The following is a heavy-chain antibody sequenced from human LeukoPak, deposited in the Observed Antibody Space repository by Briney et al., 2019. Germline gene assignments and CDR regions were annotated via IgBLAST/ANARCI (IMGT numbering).Heavy chain of an antibody. CDR3: ARGRRDTQYQVFDY. D-gene: IGHD2-2*01. V-gene: IGHV3-7*01. CDR2: IKEDGSEK. J-gene: IGHJ4*02. CDR1: GFTFSNYW. Sequence: GSLRLSCVASGFTFSNYWMNWVRQAPGKGLEWVANIKEDGSEKYYVDSVKGRFTISRDKAKNSLYLQMSSLRDEDTAVYYCARGRRDTQYQVFDYWGQGTLVTVSS.